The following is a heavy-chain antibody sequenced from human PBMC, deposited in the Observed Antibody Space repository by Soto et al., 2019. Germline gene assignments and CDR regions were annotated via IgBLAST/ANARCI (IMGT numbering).Heavy chain of an antibody. CDR3: GRGLRRRGIPYVHGMDV. CDR2: INPSGGST. D-gene: IGHD3-16*01. CDR1: GYTFTSYY. V-gene: IGHV1-46*01. Sequence: ASVKVSCKASGYTFTSYYMHWVRQAPGQGLEWMGIINPSGGSTSYAQKFQGRVTMTRDTSTSTVYMELSSLRSEDTAVYYCGRGLRRRGIPYVHGMDVWGQGTTVTVSS. J-gene: IGHJ6*02.